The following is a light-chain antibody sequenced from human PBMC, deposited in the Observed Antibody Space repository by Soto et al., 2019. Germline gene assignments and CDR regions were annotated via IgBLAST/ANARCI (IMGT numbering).Light chain of an antibody. Sequence: VLTQPASVSGSPGQSITISCTGTSSDVGAYNYVSWYQQHPGKAPKLMIYEVSNRPSGVSHRFSGSKSDNTASLTISGLQTDDEADYYCSSYTSSRTLVFGTGTKVTVL. J-gene: IGLJ1*01. CDR1: SSDVGAYNY. V-gene: IGLV2-14*01. CDR2: EVS. CDR3: SSYTSSRTLV.